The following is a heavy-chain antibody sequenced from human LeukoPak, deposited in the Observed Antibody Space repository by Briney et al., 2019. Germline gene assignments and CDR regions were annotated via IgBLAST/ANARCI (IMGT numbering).Heavy chain of an antibody. Sequence: SETLSLTCSVSGVSISSGSNYWGWIRQPPGKTLEWIGSIYSSGSTYYNPSLKSRVIILIDTTKNHFSLNLSSVTAADTAVYYCARVARGDAFDIWGQGTMVTVSS. CDR2: IYSSGST. J-gene: IGHJ3*02. CDR1: GVSISSGSNY. V-gene: IGHV4-39*07. CDR3: ARVARGDAFDI.